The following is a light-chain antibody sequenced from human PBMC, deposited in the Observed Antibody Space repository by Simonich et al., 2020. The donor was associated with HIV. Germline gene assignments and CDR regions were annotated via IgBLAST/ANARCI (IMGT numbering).Light chain of an antibody. CDR1: QSVLYSSSNKNY. J-gene: IGKJ2*01. CDR2: WAS. CDR3: QQYYSTPYT. V-gene: IGKV4-1*01. Sequence: DIVMTQSPDSLAVSLGERATINCKSSQSVLYSSSNKNYLAWDQQKPGQPPKLLIYWASARQFGVPDRFSGSGSGTDFTLTISSLQAEDVALYYCQQYYSTPYTFGQGTKLEIK.